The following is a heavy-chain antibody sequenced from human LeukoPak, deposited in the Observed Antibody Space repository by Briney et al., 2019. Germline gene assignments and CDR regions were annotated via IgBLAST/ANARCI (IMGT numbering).Heavy chain of an antibody. D-gene: IGHD2-15*01. CDR3: ARHPYCSGGSRYLVDY. CDR2: IYPGDSDA. CDR1: GYSFTSYW. J-gene: IGHJ4*02. Sequence: GESLKISCKASGYSFTSYWIGWVRQMPGKGLEWMGIIYPGDSDARYSPSFQGQVTISADKSITTAYLQWSSLKASDTAMYYCARHPYCSGGSRYLVDYWGQGTLVTVSS. V-gene: IGHV5-51*01.